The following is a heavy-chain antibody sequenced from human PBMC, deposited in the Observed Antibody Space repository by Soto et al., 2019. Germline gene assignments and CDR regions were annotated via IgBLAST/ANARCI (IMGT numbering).Heavy chain of an antibody. V-gene: IGHV3-48*01. Sequence: GGSLRLSCAASGFTFSSSSMNWVRQAPGKGPEWISYISESSSTIYYVDSVKGRFTISRDNAKNSLYLQMNSLRVEDTAVYYCARGLDPYDALDIWGQGTMVTVSS. CDR3: ARGLDPYDALDI. D-gene: IGHD3-16*01. CDR1: GFTFSSSS. J-gene: IGHJ3*02. CDR2: ISESSSTI.